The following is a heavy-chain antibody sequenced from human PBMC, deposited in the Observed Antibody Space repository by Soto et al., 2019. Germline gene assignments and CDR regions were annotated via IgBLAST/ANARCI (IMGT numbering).Heavy chain of an antibody. CDR1: GGSISSYH. V-gene: IGHV4-59*01. J-gene: IGHJ5*02. D-gene: IGHD5-12*01. CDR3: ARDLLLGGYEGWFDP. CDR2: IYYSGST. Sequence: SETLSLTCTVSGGSISSYHWSWIRQPPGKGLEWIGYIYYSGSTNYNPSLKSRVTISVDTSKNQFSLKLSSVTAADTAVYYCARDLLLGGYEGWFDPWGQGTLVTVSS.